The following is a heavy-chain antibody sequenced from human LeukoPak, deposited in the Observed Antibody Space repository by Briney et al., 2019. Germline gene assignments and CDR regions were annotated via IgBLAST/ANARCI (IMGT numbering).Heavy chain of an antibody. J-gene: IGHJ4*02. CDR1: GGSISNYY. V-gene: IGHV4-59*01. CDR3: ARDLDTYGRDY. CDR2: IYYTGRT. Sequence: SETLSLTCTVSGGSISNYYWSWLRQPPGKGLEWIGYIYYTGRTDYNPSLKSRVTISLDTSKTQFSLRLSSVTAADTAVYYCARDLDTYGRDYWGQGTLVTVSS. D-gene: IGHD5-18*01.